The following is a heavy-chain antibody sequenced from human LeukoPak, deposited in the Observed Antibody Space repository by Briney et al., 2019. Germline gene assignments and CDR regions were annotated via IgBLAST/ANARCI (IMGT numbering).Heavy chain of an antibody. D-gene: IGHD1-1*01. V-gene: IGHV1-69*06. J-gene: IGHJ4*02. Sequence: SVKVSCKASGGTFSSYAISWVRQAPGQGLEWMGGIIPIFGTANYAQKFQGRVTITADKSTSTAYMELSSLRSEDTAVYYCARVGWNGYPEARTYCFDYWGQGTLVTVSS. CDR3: ARVGWNGYPEARTYCFDY. CDR1: GGTFSSYA. CDR2: IIPIFGTA.